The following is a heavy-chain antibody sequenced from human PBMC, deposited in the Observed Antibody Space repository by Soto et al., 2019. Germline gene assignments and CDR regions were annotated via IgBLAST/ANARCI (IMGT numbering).Heavy chain of an antibody. D-gene: IGHD2-21*02. Sequence: SVKVSCKASGYNFIAYYMYWGRQAPGQGPEWMGMINPSSGATNYAQKFQGRITVTRDTSTSTVYMELSSLRSEDAAVYYCAKYCGGDCRHFDAWGQGTLVTVSS. CDR1: GYNFIAYY. J-gene: IGHJ4*02. CDR3: AKYCGGDCRHFDA. CDR2: INPSSGAT. V-gene: IGHV1-46*01.